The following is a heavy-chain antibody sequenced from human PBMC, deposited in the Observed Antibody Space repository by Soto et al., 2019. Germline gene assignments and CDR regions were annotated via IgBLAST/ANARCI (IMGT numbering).Heavy chain of an antibody. Sequence: EVQLLESGGGLVQPGGSLRLSCAASGFTFSHYAMTWVRQAPGKGLEWVSDIIDSDDATYYADSVKGRFTISRDNSKSTLYVQMNGLRAEEAAVYYCAKGRTYFAVWGQGTLVNVSA. CDR3: AKGRTYFAV. J-gene: IGHJ4*02. CDR2: IIDSDDAT. CDR1: GFTFSHYA. V-gene: IGHV3-23*01.